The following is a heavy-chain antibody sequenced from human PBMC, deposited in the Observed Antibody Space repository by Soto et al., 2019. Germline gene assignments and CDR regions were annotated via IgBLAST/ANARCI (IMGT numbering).Heavy chain of an antibody. D-gene: IGHD2-15*01. V-gene: IGHV4-34*01. CDR1: GGPISGYY. J-gene: IGHJ4*02. Sequence: SEALSLTCAVYGGPISGYYWSWIRQPPGKGLEWIGEINHSGSTNYNPSLKSRVTISVDTSKNQFSLKLSSVTAADTAVYYCARGRRLYEVVVVDDTFLYWGQGTLVTVSS. CDR3: ARGRRLYEVVVVDDTFLY. CDR2: INHSGST.